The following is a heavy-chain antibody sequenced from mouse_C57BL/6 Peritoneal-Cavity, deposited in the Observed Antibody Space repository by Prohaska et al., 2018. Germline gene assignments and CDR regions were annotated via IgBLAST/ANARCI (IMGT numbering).Heavy chain of an antibody. Sequence: EVQLLETVGGLVQPGGSRGLSCVVSGFTFSGFWMSWVRQTPGKTLEWLGDIHSAVSAINDAPSRKERFTIFRDNDKSTLYLQMSNVRSEDTATYCCMRSRGDYWDQGTTLTVAS. CDR3: MRSRGDY. CDR2: IHSAVSAI. J-gene: IGHJ2*01. V-gene: IGHV11-2*01. CDR1: GFTFSGFW.